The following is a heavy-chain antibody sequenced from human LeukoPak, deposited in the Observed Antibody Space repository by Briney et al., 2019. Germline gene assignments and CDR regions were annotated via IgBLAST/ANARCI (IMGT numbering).Heavy chain of an antibody. CDR2: ISGSGGST. V-gene: IGHV3-23*01. D-gene: IGHD1-26*01. J-gene: IGHJ4*02. Sequence: GGSLRRSCTASGFTFSTYDMRWVRQAQGKGLEWVAAISGSGGSTYYADSGKGRFTISRDNSKHTLYLQMNSLRAEDTAVYYCAKDTWELLMFDYWGQGTLVTVSS. CDR1: GFTFSTYD. CDR3: AKDTWELLMFDY.